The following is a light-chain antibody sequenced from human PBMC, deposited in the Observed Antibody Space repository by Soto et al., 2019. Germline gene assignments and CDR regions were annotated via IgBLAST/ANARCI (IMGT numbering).Light chain of an antibody. J-gene: IGLJ2*01. CDR3: SSYTSNNTVV. Sequence: QSVLTQPASVSGSPGQSITISCTGTSSDVGGYNHVSWYQQHPDKAPKLMIYEVSNRPSGVSDRFSGSKSGNTASLTISGLQAEDEADYYCSSYTSNNTVVFGGGTQLTVL. V-gene: IGLV2-14*01. CDR1: SSDVGGYNH. CDR2: EVS.